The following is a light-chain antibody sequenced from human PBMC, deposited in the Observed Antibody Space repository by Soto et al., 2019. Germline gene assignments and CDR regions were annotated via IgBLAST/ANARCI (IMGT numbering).Light chain of an antibody. V-gene: IGLV2-8*01. Sequence: QSVLTQPPSASGSPGQSVTISCTGSRSDIGDSNYVSWYQQHLRKAPKLIISEVINRPSGVPDRFSASKSGNTASLTISGLQAEDEADYYCASKAGSSRHVVFGGGTQLTVL. CDR3: ASKAGSSRHVV. CDR2: EVI. J-gene: IGLJ2*01. CDR1: RSDIGDSNY.